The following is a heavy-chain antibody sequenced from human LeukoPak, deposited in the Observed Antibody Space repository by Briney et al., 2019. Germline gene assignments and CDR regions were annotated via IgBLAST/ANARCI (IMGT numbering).Heavy chain of an antibody. CDR3: TRGMYSSAWSIDY. Sequence: PGGSLRLSCEVSGFTFSIYWMHWIRKAPGKRLGWFPRINNDGSSIGYADSVKGRLTISRDNAKNTLYLQMNSLRAEDTAVYYCTRGMYSSAWSIDYWGQGTLVTVSS. V-gene: IGHV3-74*01. D-gene: IGHD6-19*01. J-gene: IGHJ4*02. CDR1: GFTFSIYW. CDR2: INNDGSSI.